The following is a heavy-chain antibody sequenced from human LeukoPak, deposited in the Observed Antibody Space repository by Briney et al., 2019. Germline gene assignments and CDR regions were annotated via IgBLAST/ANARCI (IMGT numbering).Heavy chain of an antibody. Sequence: GGSLRLSCTASGFTFGDYAMSWVRQAPGKGLEWVGFISSRAYGGTTEYAASVKGRFTISRDDSKNIAYLQMNSLKTEDTAVYYFTKDLTGYSGYGFFDYWGQGTLVTVSS. CDR1: GFTFGDYA. CDR3: TKDLTGYSGYGFFDY. D-gene: IGHD5-12*01. CDR2: ISSRAYGGTT. V-gene: IGHV3-49*04. J-gene: IGHJ4*02.